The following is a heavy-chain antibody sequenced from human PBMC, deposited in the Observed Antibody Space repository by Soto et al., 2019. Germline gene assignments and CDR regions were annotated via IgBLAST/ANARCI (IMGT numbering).Heavy chain of an antibody. CDR3: ARSDGRY. CDR1: GGSISSYC. Sequence: SETMSLTCTVAGGSISSYCWSWIRQPPGKGLEWIGYIYYSGSTNYNPSLKSRVTISVDTSKNQFSLKLSSVTAADTAVYYCARSDGRYWGQGTLVTVSS. V-gene: IGHV4-59*01. J-gene: IGHJ4*02. CDR2: IYYSGST.